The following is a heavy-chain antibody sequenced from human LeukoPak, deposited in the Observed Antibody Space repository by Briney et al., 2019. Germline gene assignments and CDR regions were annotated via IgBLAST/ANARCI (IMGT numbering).Heavy chain of an antibody. CDR1: GGTFNNYA. D-gene: IGHD3-10*01. CDR3: AHRSGSSGEFYYYYMDV. J-gene: IGHJ6*03. V-gene: IGHV1-69*04. Sequence: GASVKVSCKASGGTFNNYAFSWVRQAPGRGLEWMGRIIPILDVPNYAQKFQGRVTITADKSTSTAYVELSSLRSEDTAVYYCAHRSGSSGEFYYYYMDVWGKGTTVTVSS. CDR2: IIPILDVP.